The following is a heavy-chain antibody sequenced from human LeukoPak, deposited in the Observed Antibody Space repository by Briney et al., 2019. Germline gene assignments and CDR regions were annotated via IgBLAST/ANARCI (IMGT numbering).Heavy chain of an antibody. CDR1: GFTFSDDY. CDR3: ARGRTGHHSDYYYYMDV. J-gene: IGHJ6*03. Sequence: GSLRLSCAASGFTFSDDYMTWIRQAPGKGPEWISYISYSGMTIYYADSVKGRFTISRDNAKNSLHLQMNSLRAEDTAVYYCARGRTGHHSDYYYYMDVWGKGTTVTVSS. CDR2: ISYSGMTI. V-gene: IGHV3-11*01. D-gene: IGHD3/OR15-3a*01.